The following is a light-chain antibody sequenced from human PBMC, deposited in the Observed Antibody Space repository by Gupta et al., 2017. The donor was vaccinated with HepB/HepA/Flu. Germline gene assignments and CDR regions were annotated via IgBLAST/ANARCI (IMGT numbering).Light chain of an antibody. CDR2: DVS. Sequence: HSALAQPASVSGPPAQWIPISCPGTSRDVGYYDYVSWYQQHPGKAPKLIIYDVSYRPSGVSNRFSGSKSGNTASLTISGLQPEDEADYYCSSYTRDNTLIFGGGTKLTV. CDR1: SRDVGYYDY. CDR3: SSYTRDNTLI. V-gene: IGLV2-14*01. J-gene: IGLJ2*01.